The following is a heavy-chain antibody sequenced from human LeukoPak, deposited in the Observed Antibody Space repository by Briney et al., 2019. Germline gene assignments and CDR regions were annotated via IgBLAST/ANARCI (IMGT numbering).Heavy chain of an antibody. D-gene: IGHD6-6*01. CDR1: GGTFSSYA. Sequence: GASVKVSCKASGGTFSSYAISWVRQAPGQGLEWMGGITPIFGTANYAQKFQGRVTITTDESTSTAYMELSSLRSEDTAVYYCARTYSSSHHFDYWGQGTLVTVSS. CDR3: ARTYSSSHHFDY. V-gene: IGHV1-69*05. J-gene: IGHJ4*02. CDR2: ITPIFGTA.